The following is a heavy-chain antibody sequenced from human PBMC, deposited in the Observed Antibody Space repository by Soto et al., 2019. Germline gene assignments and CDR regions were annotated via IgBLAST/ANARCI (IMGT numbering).Heavy chain of an antibody. D-gene: IGHD5-12*01. CDR1: GFTFSSYS. CDR2: ISSSSSYI. J-gene: IGHJ6*02. V-gene: IGHV3-21*01. CDR3: ARDGRSGYDYYYYYGMDV. Sequence: GGSLRLSCAASGFTFSSYSMNWVRQAPGKGLEWVSSISSSSSYIYYADSVKGRFTISRDNAKNSLYLQMNSLRAEDTAVYYCARDGRSGYDYYYYYGMDVWGQGTTVTVS.